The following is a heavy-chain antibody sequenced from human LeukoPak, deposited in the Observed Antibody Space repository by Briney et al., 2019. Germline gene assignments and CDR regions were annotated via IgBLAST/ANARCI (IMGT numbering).Heavy chain of an antibody. CDR2: ICPGDSDT. CDR1: GYRFTTYW. J-gene: IGHJ6*02. Sequence: GESLKISCEGSGYRFTTYWIGWVRQMPGKGLEWMGVICPGDSDTTYSPSFQGQVTISADKSNNTAYLQWSSLKASDTATYYCARRAYYNYGLDVWGQGTTVTVSS. V-gene: IGHV5-51*01. CDR3: ARRAYYNYGLDV.